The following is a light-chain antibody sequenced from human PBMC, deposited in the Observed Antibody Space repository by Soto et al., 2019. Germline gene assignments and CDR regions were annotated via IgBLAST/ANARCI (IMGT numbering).Light chain of an antibody. Sequence: EIELAQSPATLSLSPGERATLSCRASQSVSRYLAWYQQKPGQVPRLLIYDAYNRATGIPARFSGSGSGTDFTLTISSLEPEDFAVYYCQQRSNWPRTFGQGTKVDIK. CDR1: QSVSRY. V-gene: IGKV3-11*01. CDR2: DAY. J-gene: IGKJ1*01. CDR3: QQRSNWPRT.